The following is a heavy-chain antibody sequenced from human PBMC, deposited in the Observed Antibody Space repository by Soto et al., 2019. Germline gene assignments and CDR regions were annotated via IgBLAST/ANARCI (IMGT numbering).Heavy chain of an antibody. CDR2: INHSGST. CDR3: ARGQFYDFWSGLNWFDP. J-gene: IGHJ5*02. Sequence: SETLSLTCAVYGGSFSGYYWSWIRQPPGKGLEWIGEINHSGSTNYNPSLKSRVTISVDTSKNQFSLKLSYGTDADTAVYYCARGQFYDFWSGLNWFDPWGQGTLVTVSS. D-gene: IGHD3-3*01. V-gene: IGHV4-34*01. CDR1: GGSFSGYY.